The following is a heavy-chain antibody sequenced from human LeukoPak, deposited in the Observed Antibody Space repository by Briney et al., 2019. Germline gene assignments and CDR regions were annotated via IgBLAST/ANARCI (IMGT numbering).Heavy chain of an antibody. CDR3: VRLRWELMAPYFDH. V-gene: IGHV4-59*01. Sequence: LETPSLTCSVSTDSTNTYYWSWSRPSPGRGLEWLRHIYHSGGTDYNPCFKSRVTISIDMAKKMFSLNLTSVTVADTAMYYCVRLRWELMAPYFDHWGQGAFVIVSS. D-gene: IGHD1-26*01. CDR1: TDSTNTYY. J-gene: IGHJ4*02. CDR2: IYHSGGT.